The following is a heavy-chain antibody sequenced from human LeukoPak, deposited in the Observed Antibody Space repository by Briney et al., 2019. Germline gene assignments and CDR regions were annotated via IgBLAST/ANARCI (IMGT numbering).Heavy chain of an antibody. J-gene: IGHJ3*02. V-gene: IGHV4-59*08. CDR3: ARLDGSNAFDI. CDR2: IYYSGST. CDR1: GGSISSYY. D-gene: IGHD1-26*01. Sequence: SETLSLTCTVSGGSISSYYWSWIRQPPGKGLEWIGYIYYSGSTNYNPSLKSRVTISVVTSKNQFSLKLSSVTAADTAVYYCARLDGSNAFDIWGQGTMVTVSS.